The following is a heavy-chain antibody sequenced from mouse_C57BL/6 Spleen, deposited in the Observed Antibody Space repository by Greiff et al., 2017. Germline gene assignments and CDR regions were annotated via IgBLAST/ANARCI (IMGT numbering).Heavy chain of an antibody. V-gene: IGHV5-6*01. CDR3: ARHNYSKGGLAY. CDR1: GFTFSSYG. Sequence: EVKVVESGGDLVKPGGSLKLSCAASGFTFSSYGMSWVRQTPDKRLEWVATISSGGSYTYYPDSVKGRFTISRDNAKNTLYLQMSSLKSEDTAMYYCARHNYSKGGLAYWGQGTLVTVSA. D-gene: IGHD2-5*01. CDR2: ISSGGSYT. J-gene: IGHJ3*01.